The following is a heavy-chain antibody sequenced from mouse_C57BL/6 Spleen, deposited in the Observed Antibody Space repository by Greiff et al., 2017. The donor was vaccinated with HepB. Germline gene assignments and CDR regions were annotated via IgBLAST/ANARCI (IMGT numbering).Heavy chain of an antibody. Sequence: QVQLQQPGAELVKPGASVKLSCKASGYTFTSYWMHWVKQRPGQGLEWIGMIHPNSGSTDYNEKFKSKATLTVDKSSSTAYMQLSSLTSEDSAVYYGARDDYPAWFADWGQGTLVTVSA. V-gene: IGHV1-64*01. CDR2: IHPNSGST. CDR1: GYTFTSYW. J-gene: IGHJ3*01. D-gene: IGHD2-4*01. CDR3: ARDDYPAWFAD.